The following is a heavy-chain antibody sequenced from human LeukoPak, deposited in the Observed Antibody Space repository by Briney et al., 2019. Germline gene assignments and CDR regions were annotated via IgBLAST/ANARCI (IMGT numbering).Heavy chain of an antibody. V-gene: IGHV3-30*09. CDR1: GFTFSSYS. D-gene: IGHD3-10*01. CDR2: ILFDGSKN. CDR3: ARDRYYGSGSRLTYFEY. Sequence: GGSLRLSCAASGFTFSSYSMHWVRQAPGKGLEWAALILFDGSKNYYADSVKGRFAISRDNSENTLYLQMNSLRGDDTAVYYCARDRYYGSGSRLTYFEYWGQGTLVTVSS. J-gene: IGHJ4*02.